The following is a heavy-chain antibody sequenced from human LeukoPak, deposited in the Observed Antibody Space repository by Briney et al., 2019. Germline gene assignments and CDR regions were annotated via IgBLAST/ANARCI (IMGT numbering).Heavy chain of an antibody. J-gene: IGHJ1*01. CDR1: GYSFIDYY. Sequence: ASVKVSCKTSGYSFIDYYIHWVRQAPGQGLEWMGWINSNSADTNYAQNFQGRVTMTRDTSISTAYMELSRLRSDDTAVYYCARIGISARGTNFHHWGQGTLVTVSS. CDR2: INSNSADT. D-gene: IGHD6-13*01. V-gene: IGHV1-2*02. CDR3: ARIGISARGTNFHH.